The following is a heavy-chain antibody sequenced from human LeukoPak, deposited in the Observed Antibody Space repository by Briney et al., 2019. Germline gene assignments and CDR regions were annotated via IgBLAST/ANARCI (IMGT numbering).Heavy chain of an antibody. J-gene: IGHJ6*02. CDR3: ARGDVVVPAPRTLDV. Sequence: ASVKVSCKASGYTFTSHDINWVRQATGQGLEWMGWMNPNSGNTGYAQKFQGRVTMTRNTSISTAYMELSSLRSEDTAVYYCARGDVVVPAPRTLDVWGQGTTVTVSS. D-gene: IGHD2-2*01. CDR1: GYTFTSHD. CDR2: MNPNSGNT. V-gene: IGHV1-8*01.